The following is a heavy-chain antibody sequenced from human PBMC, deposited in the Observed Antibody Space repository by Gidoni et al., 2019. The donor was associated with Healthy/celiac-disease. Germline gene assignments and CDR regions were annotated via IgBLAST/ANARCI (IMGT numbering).Heavy chain of an antibody. CDR1: GGSISSGSYY. Sequence: QVQLQESGPGLVKPSQTLSLTCTVSGGSISSGSYYWSWIRQPAGKGLEWIGRIYTSGSTNYNPSLKSRVTISVDTSKNQFSLKLSSVTAADTAVYYCARDPLVGGTTGYFDYWGQGTLVTVSS. V-gene: IGHV4-61*02. CDR3: ARDPLVGGTTGYFDY. CDR2: IYTSGST. J-gene: IGHJ4*02. D-gene: IGHD1-7*01.